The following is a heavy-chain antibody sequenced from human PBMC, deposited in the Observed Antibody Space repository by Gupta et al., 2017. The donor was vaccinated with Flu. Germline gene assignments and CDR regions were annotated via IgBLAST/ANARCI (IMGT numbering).Heavy chain of an antibody. J-gene: IGHJ5*02. V-gene: IGHV4-39*02. Sequence: QLQLQESGPGLVKPSETLSLTCSVSGGSISTHRYYWGWIRQPPGKGLEWIASVYYSGSTYYNPSLKSRVTISLDTSENQFSLKLYSVTAADTAVYYCARERSAWPNWLDPWGQGTLVTVSS. CDR2: VYYSGST. D-gene: IGHD6-19*01. CDR3: ARERSAWPNWLDP. CDR1: GGSISTHRYY.